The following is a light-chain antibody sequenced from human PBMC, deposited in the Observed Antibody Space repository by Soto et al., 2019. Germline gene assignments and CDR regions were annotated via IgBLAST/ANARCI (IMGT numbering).Light chain of an antibody. CDR3: QQCSDWPPRWT. CDR1: QSVSSY. CDR2: DAS. J-gene: IGKJ1*01. Sequence: EIVLTHSPAALSLSPWEIATLSCRASQSVSSYLAWYQQKPGQAPRLLIYDASKRATGISARFSGSGSGTDFTLTTSSLEPEDFAVYYCQQCSDWPPRWTFGQGTKVDIK. V-gene: IGKV3-11*01.